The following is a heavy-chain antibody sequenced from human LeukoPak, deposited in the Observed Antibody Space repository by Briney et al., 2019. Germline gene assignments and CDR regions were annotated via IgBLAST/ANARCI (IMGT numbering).Heavy chain of an antibody. J-gene: IGHJ4*02. CDR3: ATQAGITIFGRYFDY. CDR2: INTDGSST. Sequence: PGGSLRLSRAASGFTFSNSWMNWVRQAPGKGLLWVSRINTDGSSTTYADSVKGRFTISRDNAKNTLYLQMNSLRAEDTGVYYCATQAGITIFGRYFDYWGQGTLVTVSS. D-gene: IGHD3-3*01. V-gene: IGHV3-74*01. CDR1: GFTFSNSW.